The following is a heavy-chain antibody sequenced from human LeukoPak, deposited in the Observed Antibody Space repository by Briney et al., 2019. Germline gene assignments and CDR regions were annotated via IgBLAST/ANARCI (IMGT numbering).Heavy chain of an antibody. Sequence: GGSLRLSCAASGFTFHDYAMHWVRQAPGKGLEWVSRISWNSGSIAYADSVKGRFTISRDNAKNSLYLQMSSLRAEDMALYYCAKEYSSSSGYFDYWGQGTLVTVSS. CDR3: AKEYSSSSGYFDY. CDR2: ISWNSGSI. V-gene: IGHV3-9*03. D-gene: IGHD6-6*01. J-gene: IGHJ4*02. CDR1: GFTFHDYA.